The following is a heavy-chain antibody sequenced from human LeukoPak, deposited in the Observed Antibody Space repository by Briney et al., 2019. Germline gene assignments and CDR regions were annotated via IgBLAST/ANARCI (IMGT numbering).Heavy chain of an antibody. J-gene: IGHJ4*02. D-gene: IGHD3-22*01. CDR1: GYTFTSYD. V-gene: IGHV1-8*01. CDR3: ARGVRVYYYDSSGYGRFDY. Sequence: ASVKVSCKASGYTFTSYDINWVRQASGQGLEWMGWMNPNSGNTGYAQKFQGRVTMTRNTSISTAYMELSSLRSEDTAVYYCARGVRVYYYDSSGYGRFDYWGQGTLVTVSS. CDR2: MNPNSGNT.